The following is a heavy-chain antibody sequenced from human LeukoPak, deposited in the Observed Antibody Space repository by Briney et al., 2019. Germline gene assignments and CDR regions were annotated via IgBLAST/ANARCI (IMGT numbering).Heavy chain of an antibody. CDR2: IYSSGDA. D-gene: IGHD3-10*01. V-gene: IGHV3-53*01. J-gene: IGHJ4*02. Sequence: GGSLRLSCAASGFTVSSKYMSWVRQTPGKGLQWVALIYSSGDAYTPDSVKGRFTISGDDSENTLYLQMDSLRADDTAVYYCATGYYFGSGSYGYLDYWGQGTLVTVSS. CDR1: GFTVSSKY. CDR3: ATGYYFGSGSYGYLDY.